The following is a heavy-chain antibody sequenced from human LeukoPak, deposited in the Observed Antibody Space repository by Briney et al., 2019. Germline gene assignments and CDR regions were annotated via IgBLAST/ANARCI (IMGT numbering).Heavy chain of an antibody. D-gene: IGHD1-1*01. CDR2: IGISSGNT. V-gene: IGHV3-48*04. Sequence: GGSLRLSCTASGFPFSDYSMNWVRQAPGKGREWISYIGISSGNTKYADSVKGRFTISADNARNSLYLQMNSLRVEDTAVYYCARDHNYAFDNWGQGTLVSVSS. CDR1: GFPFSDYS. J-gene: IGHJ4*02. CDR3: ARDHNYAFDN.